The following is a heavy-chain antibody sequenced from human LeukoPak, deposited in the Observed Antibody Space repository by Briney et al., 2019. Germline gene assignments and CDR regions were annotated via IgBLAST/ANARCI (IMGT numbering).Heavy chain of an antibody. D-gene: IGHD2/OR15-2a*01. CDR2: IYYSGST. CDR1: GGSISSSSYY. Sequence: PSETLSLTCTVSGGSISSSSYYWGWIRQPPGKGLEWIGSIYYSGSTYYNPSLKSRVTISVDTSKNQSSLKLSSVTAADTAVYYCAREYQIVRFSGGLSNWGQGTLVTVSS. V-gene: IGHV4-39*07. CDR3: AREYQIVRFSGGLSN. J-gene: IGHJ4*02.